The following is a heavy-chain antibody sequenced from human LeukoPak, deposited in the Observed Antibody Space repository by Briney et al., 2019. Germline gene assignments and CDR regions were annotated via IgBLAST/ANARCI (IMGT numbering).Heavy chain of an antibody. Sequence: SETLSLTCAASGGSLRSYYWIWIRQPPRKGLEWLGYIYYSGRTKYSTSLRSRVTISVDTSKNQFSLNLSSVTAADTAVQYCARLGHPASSSWCFDYWGQGALVTVSS. J-gene: IGHJ4*02. V-gene: IGHV4-59*08. CDR1: GGSLRSYY. D-gene: IGHD6-13*01. CDR3: ARLGHPASSSWCFDY. CDR2: IYYSGRT.